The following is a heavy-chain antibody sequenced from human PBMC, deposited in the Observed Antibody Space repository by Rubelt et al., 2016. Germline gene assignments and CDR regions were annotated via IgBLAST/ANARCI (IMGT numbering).Heavy chain of an antibody. CDR2: INPSGGST. J-gene: IGHJ4*02. CDR3: AREAHRFDY. Sequence: QVQLVQSGAEVKKPGASVKVSCKASGYTFTSYGISWVRQAPGQGLEWMGIINPSGGSTSYAQKFQGRVTMTRDTSTSTVYMELSSLRSEDTAVYYCAREAHRFDYWGQGTLVTVSS. V-gene: IGHV1-46*01. CDR1: GYTFTSYG.